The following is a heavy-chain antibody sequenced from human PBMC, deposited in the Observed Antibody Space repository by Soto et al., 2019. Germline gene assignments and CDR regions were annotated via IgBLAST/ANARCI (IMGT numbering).Heavy chain of an antibody. V-gene: IGHV3-23*01. D-gene: IGHD2-2*01. CDR3: AKKGCGVTRRYENR. Sequence: EVQLLESGGGLVQPGGSLRLSCAASGFTFSDYAMSWVRQAPGKGLEWVSSISSSGDNTYYADSVKGRFTISRDNSKNTVHLQMNGLRADDTAVYHCAKKGCGVTRRYENRWGQGTLVTVSS. J-gene: IGHJ5*02. CDR1: GFTFSDYA. CDR2: ISSSGDNT.